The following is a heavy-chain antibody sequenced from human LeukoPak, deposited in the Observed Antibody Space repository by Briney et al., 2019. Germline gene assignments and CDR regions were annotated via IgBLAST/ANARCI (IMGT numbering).Heavy chain of an antibody. J-gene: IGHJ5*02. CDR2: IRYDGSNK. CDR3: AKGQAVAGTGWFDP. V-gene: IGHV3-30*02. D-gene: IGHD6-19*01. CDR1: GFTFSSYG. Sequence: GGSLRLSCGASGFTFSSYGMHWVRQAPGKGLEWVAFIRYDGSNKYYADSVKGRFTISRDNSKNTLYLQMNSLRAEDTAVYYCAKGQAVAGTGWFDPWGQGTLVTVSS.